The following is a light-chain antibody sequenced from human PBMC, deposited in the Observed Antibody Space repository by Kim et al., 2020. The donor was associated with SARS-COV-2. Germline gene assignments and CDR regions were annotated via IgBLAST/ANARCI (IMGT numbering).Light chain of an antibody. CDR2: EVS. V-gene: IGLV2-8*01. CDR3: SSYAGSNNPHVV. J-gene: IGLJ2*01. Sequence: QSVLTQPPSASGSPGQSVTISCTGTSSDVGGYNYVSWYQQHPGKAPKLMIYEVSKRPSGVPDRFSGSESGNTASLTVSGLQAEDEADYYCSSYAGSNNPHVVFGGGTQLTVL. CDR1: SSDVGGYNY.